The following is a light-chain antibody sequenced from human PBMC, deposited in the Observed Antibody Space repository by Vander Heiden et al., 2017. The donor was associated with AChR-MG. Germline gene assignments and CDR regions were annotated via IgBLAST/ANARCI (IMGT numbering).Light chain of an antibody. J-gene: IGLJ2*01. CDR2: KND. Sequence: QSVLTPPPSASGTPGQRVLIPCSGSSSNVGSNYVCWYQQLPGTAPKLLIYKNDQRPSGVPDRFSGSKSGTAASLAISWLRSEDEADYYCATWDDSLTGVVFGGGTMVTVL. CDR3: ATWDDSLTGVV. CDR1: SSNVGSNY. V-gene: IGLV1-47*01.